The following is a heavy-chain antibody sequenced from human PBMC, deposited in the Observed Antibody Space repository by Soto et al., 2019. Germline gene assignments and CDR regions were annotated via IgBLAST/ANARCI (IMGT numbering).Heavy chain of an antibody. CDR1: GFTGSSHY. Sequence: GSLRLSCRASGFTGSSHYTRWLCQDPGKGLEWVSVIYSGGSTYYADSVKGRFTISRDNSKNTLYLQMNSLRAEDTAVYYCARAEAVGSGYYGCYDYWGQGSLVTVTS. V-gene: IGHV3-53*01. J-gene: IGHJ4*02. D-gene: IGHD3-22*01. CDR2: IYSGGST. CDR3: ARAEAVGSGYYGCYDY.